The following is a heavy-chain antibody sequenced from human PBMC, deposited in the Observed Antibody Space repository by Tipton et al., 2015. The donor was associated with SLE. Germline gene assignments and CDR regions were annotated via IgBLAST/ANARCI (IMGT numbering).Heavy chain of an antibody. CDR2: ISCSGGST. Sequence: SLRLSCAASGFTFSSYAMRWVRQAPGKGLEWVSAISCSGGSTYYADSVKGRFTISRDNSKNTLYLQMTSLRAEDTAVYYCAIDPAGYSSGGNYWGLGALVTAAS. D-gene: IGHD6-19*01. J-gene: IGHJ4*02. CDR3: AIDPAGYSSGGNY. V-gene: IGHV3-23*01. CDR1: GFTFSSYA.